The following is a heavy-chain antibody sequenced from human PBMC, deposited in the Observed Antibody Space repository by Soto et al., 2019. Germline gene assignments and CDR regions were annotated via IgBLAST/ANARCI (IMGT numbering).Heavy chain of an antibody. J-gene: IGHJ5*02. CDR2: IDWNGANI. CDR3: ARDSGIVAAGRFSFDP. Sequence: EVQLVESGGGLVQPGRSLRLSCAASGFTFNDFAMHWVRQAPGKGLEWVASIDWNGANIAYAASVEGRFTISRDNVKNSLFQQMNSLRAEDTAFYFCARDSGIVAAGRFSFDPRGQGTLVTVSS. V-gene: IGHV3-9*01. CDR1: GFTFNDFA. D-gene: IGHD6-13*01.